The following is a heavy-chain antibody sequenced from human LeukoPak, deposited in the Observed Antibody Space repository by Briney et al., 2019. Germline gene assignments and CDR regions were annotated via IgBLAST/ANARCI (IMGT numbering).Heavy chain of an antibody. D-gene: IGHD4-17*01. J-gene: IGHJ3*02. CDR3: ARVYYGDYVGAFDI. V-gene: IGHV4-38-2*02. Sequence: SETLSLTCTVSRYSISSGYYWAWIRQPPGKGLEWIGSVYHSGSTSYNPSLKSRVTISVDTSKNQFSLTLSSVTAADTAVYYCARVYYGDYVGAFDIWGQGTMVTVSS. CDR1: RYSISSGYY. CDR2: VYHSGST.